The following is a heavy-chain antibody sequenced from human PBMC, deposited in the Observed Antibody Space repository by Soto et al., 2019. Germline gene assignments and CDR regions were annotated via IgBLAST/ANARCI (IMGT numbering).Heavy chain of an antibody. CDR2: IYYSGST. CDR1: GGSISSHY. J-gene: IGHJ4*02. Sequence: SETLSLTCTVSGGSISSHYWSWIRQPPGQGLEWIGYIYYSGSTNYNPSLKSRVTISVDTYKSQFSLRLSSVTAADTAVYFCARLDGYHHYFAYWGQGALVTVSS. CDR3: ARLDGYHHYFAY. V-gene: IGHV4-59*08. D-gene: IGHD5-12*01.